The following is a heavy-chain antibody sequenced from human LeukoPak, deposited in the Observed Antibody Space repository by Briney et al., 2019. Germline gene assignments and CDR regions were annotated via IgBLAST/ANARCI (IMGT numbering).Heavy chain of an antibody. J-gene: IGHJ6*02. Sequence: GASVKVSCKASGYTFTSYYMHWVRQAPAQGLEWMGIINPSGGSTSYAQKFQGRVTMTRDTSTSTVYMELSSLRSEDTAVYYCAREHLNNYSPTGFDYYYYGMDVWGQGTTVTVSS. D-gene: IGHD4-11*01. CDR2: INPSGGST. V-gene: IGHV1-46*01. CDR1: GYTFTSYY. CDR3: AREHLNNYSPTGFDYYYYGMDV.